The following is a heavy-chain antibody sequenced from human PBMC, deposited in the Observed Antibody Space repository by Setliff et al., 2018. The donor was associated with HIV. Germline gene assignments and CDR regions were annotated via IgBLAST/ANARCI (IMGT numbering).Heavy chain of an antibody. J-gene: IGHJ4*02. CDR1: GFSFSTYA. CDR2: VGAVGSPK. V-gene: IGHV3-23*01. Sequence: PWGSLRLSCAASGFSFSTYAMGWVRQAPGKGLEWVSTVGAVGSPKFYAESVKGRFTISRDNSKNTLYLQMNSLRAEDTAVYYCAKIQNPQGYYYDSSGYYPHPGSPDYWGQGTLVTVSS. CDR3: AKIQNPQGYYYDSSGYYPHPGSPDY. D-gene: IGHD3-22*01.